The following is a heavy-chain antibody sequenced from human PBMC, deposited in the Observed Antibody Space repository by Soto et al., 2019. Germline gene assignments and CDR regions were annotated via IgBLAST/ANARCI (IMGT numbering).Heavy chain of an antibody. CDR1: CSSIISCY. CDR2: IYYSGST. Sequence: SATLSLTCTVPCSSIISCYWSWIRQPPGKGLEWIGYIYYSGSTNYNPSLKSRVTISVDTSKNQFSLKLSSVTAADTAVYYCARVWGGAFDIWGQGTMVT. D-gene: IGHD3-10*01. V-gene: IGHV4-59*07. J-gene: IGHJ3*02. CDR3: ARVWGGAFDI.